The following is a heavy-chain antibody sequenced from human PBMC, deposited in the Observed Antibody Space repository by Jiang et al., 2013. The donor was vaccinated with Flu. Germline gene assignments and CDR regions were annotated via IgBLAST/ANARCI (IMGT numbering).Heavy chain of an antibody. J-gene: IGHJ5*02. CDR3: ARAPVWHSSGWYSHWFDP. CDR1: GDSVSSNSAA. CDR2: TYYRSKWYN. V-gene: IGHV6-1*01. D-gene: IGHD6-19*01. Sequence: QTLSLTCAISGDSVSSNSAAWNWIRQSPSRGLEWLGRTYYRSKWYNDYAVSVKSRITINPDTSKNQFSLQLNSVTPEDTAVYYCARAPVWHSSGWYSHWFDPWGQGTLVTVSS.